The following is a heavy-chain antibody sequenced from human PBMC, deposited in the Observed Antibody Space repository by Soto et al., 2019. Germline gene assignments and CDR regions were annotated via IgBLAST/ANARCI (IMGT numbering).Heavy chain of an antibody. J-gene: IGHJ6*02. V-gene: IGHV1-69*13. CDR2: IIPIFGTA. D-gene: IGHD3-10*01. CDR3: ARIGDYYGSGSYSEPYYYYGMDV. CDR1: GDTFTNFG. Sequence: ASVKVSCKTFGDTFTNFGLSWVRQAPGQGLEWMGGIIPIFGTANYAQKFQGRVTITADESTSTAYMELSSLRSEDTAVYYCARIGDYYGSGSYSEPYYYYGMDVWGQGTTVTVSS.